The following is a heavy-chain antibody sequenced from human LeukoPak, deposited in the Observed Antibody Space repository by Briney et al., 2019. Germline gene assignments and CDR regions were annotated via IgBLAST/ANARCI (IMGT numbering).Heavy chain of an antibody. CDR1: GGTFSSYT. CDR3: ARGVDTAMVDY. CDR2: IIPILGIA. V-gene: IGHV1-69*02. D-gene: IGHD5-18*01. J-gene: IGHJ4*02. Sequence: GASVKVSSKTSGGTFSSYTISWGRQAPGQGLEWMGRIIPILGIANYAQKFQGTVTITADKSTSTDYMELSSLRSEGTAVYYCARGVDTAMVDYWGQATMVSVSS.